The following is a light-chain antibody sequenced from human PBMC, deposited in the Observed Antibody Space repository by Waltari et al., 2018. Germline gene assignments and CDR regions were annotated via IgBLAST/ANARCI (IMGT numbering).Light chain of an antibody. Sequence: YELTQPPSVSVSPGQTARITCSGAALPKKYAFWYQQKSGQAPGLVMYDDDKRPSGIPGGFSGSSAGSMATLTITGAQVGDEADYYCYSADGSGDLGVFGGGTKVTVL. J-gene: IGLJ3*02. CDR2: DDD. V-gene: IGLV3-10*01. CDR1: ALPKKY. CDR3: YSADGSGDLGV.